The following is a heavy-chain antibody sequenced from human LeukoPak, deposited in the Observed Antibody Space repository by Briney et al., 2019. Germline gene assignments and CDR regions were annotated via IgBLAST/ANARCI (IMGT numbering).Heavy chain of an antibody. CDR1: GFTFSSYA. CDR2: ISYDGSNK. CDR3: ARDDYGDYGTFDY. Sequence: PGGSLRLSCAASGFTFSSYAMHWVRQAPGKGLEWVAVISYDGSNKYYADSVKGRFTISRDNSKNTLYLQMNSLRAEDTAVYYRARDDYGDYGTFDYWGQGALVTVSS. J-gene: IGHJ4*02. D-gene: IGHD4-17*01. V-gene: IGHV3-30-3*01.